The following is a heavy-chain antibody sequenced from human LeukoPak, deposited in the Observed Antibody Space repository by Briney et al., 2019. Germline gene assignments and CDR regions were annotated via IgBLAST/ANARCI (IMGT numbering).Heavy chain of an antibody. J-gene: IGHJ5*02. CDR2: IFYSGNS. Sequence: SETLSLTCSVSGGSISSRSYYWGWIRQPPGKGLEWIGSIFYSGNSYYNPSLKSRVTISVDTSKNQFSLKLSSVTAADTAVYYCARGYSSSSVGPFNWFDPWGQGTLVTVSS. V-gene: IGHV4-39*07. CDR3: ARGYSSSSVGPFNWFDP. D-gene: IGHD6-6*01. CDR1: GGSISSRSYY.